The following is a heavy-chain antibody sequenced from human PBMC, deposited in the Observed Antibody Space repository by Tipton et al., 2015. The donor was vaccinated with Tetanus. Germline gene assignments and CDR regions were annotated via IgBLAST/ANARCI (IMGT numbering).Heavy chain of an antibody. Sequence: SLRLSCAASGFTFTRYAMHWVRQAPGKGLEWVAVITFDGGTKYYADSVKGRFTLSRDNSQNTVYLQMNSLSAEDTAVYYCARDGDTSGHYGIFDSWGQGTLLIVSS. CDR2: ITFDGGTK. D-gene: IGHD3-22*01. CDR3: ARDGDTSGHYGIFDS. CDR1: GFTFTRYA. J-gene: IGHJ4*02. V-gene: IGHV3-30-3*01.